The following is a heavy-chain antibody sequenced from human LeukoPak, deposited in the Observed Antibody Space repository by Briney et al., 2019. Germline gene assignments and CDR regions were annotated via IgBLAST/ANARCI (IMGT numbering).Heavy chain of an antibody. CDR3: ARAPWYCSGGSCYKYYHYGMDV. CDR1: GFTFSSYA. CDR2: ISYDGSNK. D-gene: IGHD2-15*01. J-gene: IGHJ6*02. V-gene: IGHV3-30-3*01. Sequence: GRSLRLSCAASGFTFSSYAMHWVRQAPGKGLEWVAVISYDGSNKYYADSVKGRFTISRDNSKNTLYLQMNSLRAEDTAVYYCARAPWYCSGGSCYKYYHYGMDVWGQGTTVTVSS.